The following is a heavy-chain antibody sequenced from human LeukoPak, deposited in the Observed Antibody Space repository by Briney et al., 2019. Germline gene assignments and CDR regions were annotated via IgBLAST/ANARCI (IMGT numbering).Heavy chain of an antibody. V-gene: IGHV4-4*07. CDR3: ARAGYTASSYILDY. CDR2: IYTTGTT. D-gene: IGHD5-24*01. CDR1: GASIKSSS. J-gene: IGHJ4*02. Sequence: SETLSLTCTVSGASIKSSSWGWIRQPAGKALEWIGRIYTTGTTYYNPSLKSRVTMSVDMSKNQFSLKLTSVTAADTAVYYCARAGYTASSYILDYWGQGTLVSVSS.